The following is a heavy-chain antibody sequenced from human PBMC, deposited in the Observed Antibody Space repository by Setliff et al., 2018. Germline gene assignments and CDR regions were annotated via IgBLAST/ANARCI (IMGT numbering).Heavy chain of an antibody. CDR1: GGSFTNYY. J-gene: IGHJ4*02. Sequence: SETLSLTCTVYGGSFTNYYWGWIRQSPGKGLGWIGEINHSGSTNYNPSLKSRLTISVDASTNQFSLKLYSVTAADTAVYYCRYWSGYYNNDYWGQGTLVTVS. V-gene: IGHV4-34*01. CDR3: RYWSGYYNNDY. D-gene: IGHD3-3*01. CDR2: INHSGST.